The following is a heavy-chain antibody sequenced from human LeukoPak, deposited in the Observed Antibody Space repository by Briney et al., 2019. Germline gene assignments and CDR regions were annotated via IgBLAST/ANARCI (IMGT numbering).Heavy chain of an antibody. V-gene: IGHV4-39*07. CDR3: ARRGYTYYYGSGSYFTFDY. CDR1: GGSISSNGYY. J-gene: IGHJ4*02. CDR2: IYYSGGT. Sequence: KPSETLSLTCTVSGGSISSNGYYWAWFRQPPGKGLEWIGSIYYSGGTYYNPSLKSRVTISIDTSKNQFSLKLRSVTAAVTAVYYCARRGYTYYYGSGSYFTFDYWGQGTLVTVSS. D-gene: IGHD3-10*01.